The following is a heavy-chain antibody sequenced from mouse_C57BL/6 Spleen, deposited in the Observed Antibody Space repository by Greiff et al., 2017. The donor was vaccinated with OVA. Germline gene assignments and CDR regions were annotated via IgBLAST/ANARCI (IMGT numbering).Heavy chain of an antibody. Sequence: EVMLVESGGGLVQPGESLKLSCESNEYEFPSHDMSWVRKTPEKRLELVAAINSDGGSTYYPDTMERRFIISRDNTKKTLYLQMSSLRSEDTALYYCARSSYYYGSSYWYFDVWGTGTTVTVSS. J-gene: IGHJ1*03. CDR3: ARSSYYYGSSYWYFDV. CDR1: EYEFPSHD. D-gene: IGHD1-1*01. V-gene: IGHV5-2*01. CDR2: INSDGGST.